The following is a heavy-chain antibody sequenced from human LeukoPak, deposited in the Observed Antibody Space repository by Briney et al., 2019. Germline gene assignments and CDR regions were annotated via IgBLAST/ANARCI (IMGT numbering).Heavy chain of an antibody. CDR2: INAGNGNT. Sequence: ASVKVSCKASGYTFTSYGISWVRQAPGQGLEWMGWINAGNGNTKYSQKFQGRVTITRDTSASTAYMELSSLRSEDTAVYYCARDPGGRVAALSYYFDYWGQGTLVTVSS. J-gene: IGHJ4*02. V-gene: IGHV1-3*01. D-gene: IGHD6-19*01. CDR1: GYTFTSYG. CDR3: ARDPGGRVAALSYYFDY.